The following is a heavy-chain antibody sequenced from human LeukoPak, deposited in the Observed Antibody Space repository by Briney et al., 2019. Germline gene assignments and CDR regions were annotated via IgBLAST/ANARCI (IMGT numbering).Heavy chain of an antibody. D-gene: IGHD6-13*01. CDR1: GFTFSSYA. J-gene: IGHJ6*03. V-gene: IGHV3-64*01. Sequence: GGSLRLSCAASGFTFSSYAMHWVRQAPGKGLEYVSAISSNGGSTYYANSVKGRFTISRDNSKNTLYLQMGSLRAEDMAVYYCARDRVDSSSSWYSYYYYYMDVWDKGTTVTVSS. CDR3: ARDRVDSSSSWYSYYYYYMDV. CDR2: ISSNGGST.